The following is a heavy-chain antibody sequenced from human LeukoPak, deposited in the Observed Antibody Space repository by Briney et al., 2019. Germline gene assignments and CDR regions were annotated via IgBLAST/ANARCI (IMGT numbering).Heavy chain of an antibody. CDR3: ARGPPDYYDSSGYYLNY. V-gene: IGHV3-74*01. CDR1: GFTFSSYW. Sequence: GGSLRLSCAASGFTFSSYWMHWVRHAPGKGLVWVSRINSDGSSTSYADSVKGRFTISRDNAKNTLYLQMNSLRAEDTAVYYCARGPPDYYDSSGYYLNYWGQGTLVTVSS. CDR2: INSDGSST. D-gene: IGHD3-22*01. J-gene: IGHJ4*02.